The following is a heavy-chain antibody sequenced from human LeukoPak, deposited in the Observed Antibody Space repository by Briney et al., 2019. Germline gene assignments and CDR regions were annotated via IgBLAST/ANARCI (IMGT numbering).Heavy chain of an antibody. V-gene: IGHV4-59*01. D-gene: IGHD2-15*01. Sequence: PSETLSLTCTVSGGSFSSYYWSWIRQTPGKGLAWIGYIYYSGSTNYNPSLKSRVTISVDTSKNQFSLKLSSVTAADTAVYYCARSRDDCSGGSCYSHAFDIWGQGTMVTVSS. CDR2: IYYSGST. CDR3: ARSRDDCSGGSCYSHAFDI. J-gene: IGHJ3*02. CDR1: GGSFSSYY.